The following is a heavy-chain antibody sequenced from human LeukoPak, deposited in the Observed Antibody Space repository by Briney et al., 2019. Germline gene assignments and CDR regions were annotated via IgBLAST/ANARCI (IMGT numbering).Heavy chain of an antibody. V-gene: IGHV3-23*01. CDR3: AKDPTVAGAAEYFQY. CDR1: GFTFSSYA. J-gene: IGHJ1*01. D-gene: IGHD6-19*01. CDR2: VSGSGGST. Sequence: GGSLRLSCAASGFTFSSYALTWVRQAPGKGLEWVSAVSGSGGSTYYADSVKGRFTISRDNSKNTLYLQMNSLRGDDTAVYYCAKDPTVAGAAEYFQYWGQGTLVAVAS.